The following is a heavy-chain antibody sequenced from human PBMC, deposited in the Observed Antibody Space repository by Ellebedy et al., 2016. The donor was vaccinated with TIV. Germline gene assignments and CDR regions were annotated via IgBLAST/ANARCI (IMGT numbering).Heavy chain of an antibody. CDR3: ARMAVVAAKDAFDI. Sequence: GESLKISCAASGFTFSSYAMHWVRQAPGKGLEWVAVISYDGSNKYYADSVKGRFTISRDNSKNTLYLQMNSLRAEDTAVYYCARMAVVAAKDAFDIWGQGTMVTVSS. J-gene: IGHJ3*02. D-gene: IGHD2-15*01. CDR1: GFTFSSYA. V-gene: IGHV3-30-3*01. CDR2: ISYDGSNK.